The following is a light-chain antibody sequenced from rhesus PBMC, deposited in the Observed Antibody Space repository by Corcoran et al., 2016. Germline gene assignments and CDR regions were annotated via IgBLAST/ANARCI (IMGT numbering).Light chain of an antibody. CDR3: QQHDNSRT. Sequence: DIQMAQSPSSLSASVGDRVTITCRASQGISNWLAWYQQKPGKAPKLLIYRASNLETGVPSRFSGSGSGTDFTLTISSLQPEDIATYCCQQHDNSRTFGQGTKVEIK. CDR1: QGISNW. V-gene: IGKV1-69*01. J-gene: IGKJ1*01. CDR2: RAS.